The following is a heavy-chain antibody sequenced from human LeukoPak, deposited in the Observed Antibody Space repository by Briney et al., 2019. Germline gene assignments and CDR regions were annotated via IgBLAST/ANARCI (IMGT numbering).Heavy chain of an antibody. CDR3: ARARSSCGYGDAFDI. CDR2: IKQDGTEK. D-gene: IGHD5-18*01. J-gene: IGHJ3*02. Sequence: GGSLRLSCAASGFTFSSYSMSWVRQPPGKGLEWVANIKQDGTEKYYVDSVKGRFTISRDNSKNTLYLQMNSLRAEDTAVYYCARARSSCGYGDAFDIWGQGTMVTVSS. CDR1: GFTFSSYS. V-gene: IGHV3-7*01.